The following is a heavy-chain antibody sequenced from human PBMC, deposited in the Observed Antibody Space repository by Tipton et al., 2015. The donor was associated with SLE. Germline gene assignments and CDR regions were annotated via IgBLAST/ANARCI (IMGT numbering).Heavy chain of an antibody. CDR1: GFIFSDYS. CDR3: ARGASYYDSSGYVVDY. V-gene: IGHV3-48*04. Sequence: GSLRLSCAASGFIFSDYSMNWVRQAPGKGLEWVSSISSSGRTIYYADSVKGRFTISRDNAKNSLYLQLYSLGVEDTALYYCARGASYYDSSGYVVDYWGQGALVTVSS. D-gene: IGHD3-22*01. CDR2: ISSSGRTI. J-gene: IGHJ4*02.